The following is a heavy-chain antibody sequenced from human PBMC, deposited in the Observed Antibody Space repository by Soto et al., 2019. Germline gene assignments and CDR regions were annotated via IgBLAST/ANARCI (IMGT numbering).Heavy chain of an antibody. CDR1: GYTFTSYY. Sequence: ASVKVSCKASGYTFTSYYMHWVRQAPGQGLEWTGIINPSDGSTRYSQKFQGRVTMTRDTSASTAYMELSSLRSEDTAVYYCASSPKVYTNYYYYMDVWGKGTTVTVSS. CDR2: INPSDGST. V-gene: IGHV1-46*01. J-gene: IGHJ6*03. CDR3: ASSPKVYTNYYYYMDV. D-gene: IGHD2-8*01.